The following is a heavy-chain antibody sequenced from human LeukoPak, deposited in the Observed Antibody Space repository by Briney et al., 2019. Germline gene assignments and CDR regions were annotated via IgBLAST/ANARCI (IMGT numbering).Heavy chain of an antibody. CDR1: GFTFSNHE. Sequence: GGSLRLSCAASGFTFSNHEMNWVRQAPGKGLEWVSAISGSGGSTYYADSVKGRFTISRDNSKNTLYLQMNSLRAEDTAVYYCATEQPGIAAAGYWYYYYGMDVWGQGTTVTVSS. V-gene: IGHV3-23*01. D-gene: IGHD6-13*01. J-gene: IGHJ6*02. CDR2: ISGSGGST. CDR3: ATEQPGIAAAGYWYYYYGMDV.